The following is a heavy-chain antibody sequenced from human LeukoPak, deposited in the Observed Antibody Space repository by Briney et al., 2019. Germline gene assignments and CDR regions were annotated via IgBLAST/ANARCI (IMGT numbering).Heavy chain of an antibody. D-gene: IGHD4-23*01. J-gene: IGHJ6*02. V-gene: IGHV1-18*01. CDR2: ISAYNGNT. Sequence: ASVKVSCKASGYAFTNYGISWVRQAPGQGLEWMGWISAYNGNTNYAQKLQGRVTMTTDTSTSTAYMELRSLRSDDTAVYYCARERSTVVTPYYYYGMDVWGQGTTVTVSS. CDR1: GYAFTNYG. CDR3: ARERSTVVTPYYYYGMDV.